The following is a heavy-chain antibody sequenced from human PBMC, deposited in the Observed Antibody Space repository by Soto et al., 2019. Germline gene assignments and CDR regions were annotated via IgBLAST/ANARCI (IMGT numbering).Heavy chain of an antibody. V-gene: IGHV4-39*02. CDR3: ATEAGTVPANWFDP. Sequence: LSLTCTVSGGSIDSSRYYWGWIRQPPGKRLEWIGSIYYTGSTYYNLSLKSRVTLSIDTSKSQFSLKLSSVTAADTAIYFCATEAGTVPANWFDPWGQGTLVTVSS. J-gene: IGHJ5*02. D-gene: IGHD2-21*02. CDR1: GGSIDSSRYY. CDR2: IYYTGST.